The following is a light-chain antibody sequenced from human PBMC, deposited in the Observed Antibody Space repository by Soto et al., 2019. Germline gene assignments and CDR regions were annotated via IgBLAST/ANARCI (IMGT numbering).Light chain of an antibody. J-gene: IGKJ3*01. CDR1: QSIGDW. Sequence: DVQMAQSPSTLSASVGDRVTITCRASQSIGDWLAWFQQKPGKAPALLSYRASYLESGVPSRFSGSGPGTKFTPTSSSLQPDDLSCYNCQHYRTYPGTVGRGPTGQIK. CDR2: RAS. CDR3: QHYRTYPGT. V-gene: IGKV1-5*03.